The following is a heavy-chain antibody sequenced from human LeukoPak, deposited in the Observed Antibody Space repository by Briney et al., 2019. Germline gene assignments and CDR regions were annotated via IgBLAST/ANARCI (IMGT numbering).Heavy chain of an antibody. D-gene: IGHD6-13*01. Sequence: SETLSLTCTVSGGSISSYYWSWIRQPPGKGLEWIGYIYYSGSTNYNPSLKSRVTISVDTSKNQFSLKLSSVTAADTAVYYCARDPSGYSSSWYEGRYFDYWGQGTLVTVSS. CDR2: IYYSGST. CDR1: GGSISSYY. CDR3: ARDPSGYSSSWYEGRYFDY. V-gene: IGHV4-59*01. J-gene: IGHJ4*02.